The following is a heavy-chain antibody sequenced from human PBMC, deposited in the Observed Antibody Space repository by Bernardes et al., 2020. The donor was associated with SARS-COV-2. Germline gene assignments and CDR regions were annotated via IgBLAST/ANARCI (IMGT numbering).Heavy chain of an antibody. V-gene: IGHV4-59*01. CDR1: GGSITSSY. J-gene: IGHJ3*02. CDR3: ASLSSGI. Sequence: LSLTCTVSGGSITSSYWNWIRQPPGKGLEWIGHIYYSGSTNYNPSLKSRVTMSVDTSKNQVSLKVNSVTAADTAVYYCASLSSGIWGQGTMVTVAS. D-gene: IGHD3-10*01. CDR2: IYYSGST.